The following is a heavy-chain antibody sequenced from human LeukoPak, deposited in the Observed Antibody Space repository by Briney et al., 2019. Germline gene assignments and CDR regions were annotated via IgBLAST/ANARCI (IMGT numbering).Heavy chain of an antibody. D-gene: IGHD3-10*01. CDR1: RFTFSSFA. CDR2: ISGSGGST. V-gene: IGHV3-23*01. CDR3: AKGHSLYGSGSFMDV. Sequence: PGGSLRLSCAASRFTFSSFAMSWVRQVPGKGLEWVSAISGSGGSTYYADSAKGRFTISRDNSKNTLYLQMNSLRVEDTAVYYCAKGHSLYGSGSFMDVWGKGTTVTVSS. J-gene: IGHJ6*03.